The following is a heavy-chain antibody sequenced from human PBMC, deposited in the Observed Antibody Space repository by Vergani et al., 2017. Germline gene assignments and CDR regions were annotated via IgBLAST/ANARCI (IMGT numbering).Heavy chain of an antibody. CDR1: GYSFTSYW. J-gene: IGHJ3*02. Sequence: EVQLVQSGAEVKKPGESLKISCKGSGYSFTSYWIGWVRQMTGKGLEWMGIIYPGDSDTRYSPSFQGQVTISADKSISTAYLQWSSLKASDTAMYYCARREYYYDSSGYGSDAFDIWGQGTMVTVSS. D-gene: IGHD3-22*01. CDR2: IYPGDSDT. V-gene: IGHV5-51*03. CDR3: ARREYYYDSSGYGSDAFDI.